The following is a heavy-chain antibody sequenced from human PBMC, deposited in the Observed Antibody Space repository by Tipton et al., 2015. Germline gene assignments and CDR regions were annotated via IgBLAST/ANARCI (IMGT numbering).Heavy chain of an antibody. D-gene: IGHD6-19*01. CDR1: GGSIDSSSYY. V-gene: IGHV4-39*01. Sequence: TLSLTCFVSGGSIDSSSYYWGWIRQPPGKGLEWIGSMDNSGNTFYRPSLKSRVNLSLDTSKNQVSLELISMAAADPATYYCVRHGVGIVVAATDYWGRGTLVTVSS. CDR2: MDNSGNT. CDR3: VRHGVGIVVAATDY. J-gene: IGHJ4*02.